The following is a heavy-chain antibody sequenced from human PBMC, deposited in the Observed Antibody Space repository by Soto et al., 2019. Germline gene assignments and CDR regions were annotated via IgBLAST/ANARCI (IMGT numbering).Heavy chain of an antibody. J-gene: IGHJ4*02. CDR3: PFSKYCSGGSCYSSMDY. CDR1: GFTFSSYS. D-gene: IGHD2-15*01. V-gene: IGHV3-48*01. Sequence: EVQLVESGGGLVQPGGPLRLSCAASGFTFSSYSMNWVRQPPGKGLEWVSSISSSSSTKYYADSVKGRFTISGDKAKNSLYLQMNSLRAEDTAMYYWPFSKYCSGGSCYSSMDYWGQGTLVTVSS. CDR2: ISSSSSTK.